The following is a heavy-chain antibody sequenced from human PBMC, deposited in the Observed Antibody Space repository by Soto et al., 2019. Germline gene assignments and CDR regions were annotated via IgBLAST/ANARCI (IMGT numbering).Heavy chain of an antibody. V-gene: IGHV1-69*13. CDR2: VIPVFNTS. D-gene: IGHD4-17*01. CDR3: ARGDEMTAVTIFEY. J-gene: IGHJ4*02. Sequence: SVKVSCKASGGAFGRYSVSWVRQAPGQGLEWIGGVIPVFNTSNYSLKFQGRVAIFADLSTSTVFMELRSLRSEDTALYYCARGDEMTAVTIFEYWGQVTPVTVSS. CDR1: GGAFGRYS.